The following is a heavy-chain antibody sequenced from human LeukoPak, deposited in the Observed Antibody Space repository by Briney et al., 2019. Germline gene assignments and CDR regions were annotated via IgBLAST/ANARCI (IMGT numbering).Heavy chain of an antibody. J-gene: IGHJ4*02. CDR1: GYSITSAYY. V-gene: IGHV3-7*03. CDR3: ARVTYGSGTYGAFDY. D-gene: IGHD3-10*01. CDR2: IKQDGSEK. Sequence: ETLSLTCTVSGYSITSAYYWGWIRQPPGKGLEWVANIKQDGSEKYYVDSVKGRFTISRDNAKNTLYLQMNSLRAEDTAVYYCARVTYGSGTYGAFDYWGQGTLVTVSS.